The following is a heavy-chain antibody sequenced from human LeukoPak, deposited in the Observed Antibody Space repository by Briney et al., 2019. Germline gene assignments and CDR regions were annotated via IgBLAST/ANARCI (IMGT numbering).Heavy chain of an antibody. V-gene: IGHV1-2*04. CDR1: GYTFTGYY. J-gene: IGHJ4*02. D-gene: IGHD6-19*01. Sequence: ASVTVSCKASGYTFTGYYMHWVRQAPGQGLEWMGWINPNSGGTNYAQKFQGWVTMTRDTSISTAYMELSRLRSDDTAVYYCARARPGIAVAGTPYYFDYWGQGTLVTVSS. CDR3: ARARPGIAVAGTPYYFDY. CDR2: INPNSGGT.